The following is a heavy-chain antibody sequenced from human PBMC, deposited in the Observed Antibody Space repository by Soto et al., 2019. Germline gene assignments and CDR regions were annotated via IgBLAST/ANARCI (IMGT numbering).Heavy chain of an antibody. CDR2: INAGNGNT. J-gene: IGHJ6*02. CDR1: GYTFTSYA. CDR3: ARRYCSGGSCSPGYYYGMDV. Sequence: ASVKVSCKASGYTFTSYAMHWVRQAPGQRLEWMGWINAGNGNTKYSQKFQGRVTITRDTSASTAYMELSSLRSEDTAVYYCARRYCSGGSCSPGYYYGMDVWGQGTTVT. V-gene: IGHV1-3*01. D-gene: IGHD2-15*01.